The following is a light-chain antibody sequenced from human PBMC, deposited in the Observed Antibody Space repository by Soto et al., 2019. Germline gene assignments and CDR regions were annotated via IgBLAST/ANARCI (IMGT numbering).Light chain of an antibody. CDR3: ETWDFNTRV. J-gene: IGLJ3*02. V-gene: IGLV4-60*02. Sequence: QSVLNQSSSDSASLGSSVKLTCTLSSGHSSYIIAWHQQQPGKAPRYLMKLEGSGSYNKGSEVPDRFSGSSSGADRYLTISNLQFEDEADYYCETWDFNTRVFGGGTKVTVL. CDR2: LEGSGSY. CDR1: SGHSSYI.